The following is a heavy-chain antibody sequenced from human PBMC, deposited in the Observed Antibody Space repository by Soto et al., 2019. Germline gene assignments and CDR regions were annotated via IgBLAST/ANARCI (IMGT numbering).Heavy chain of an antibody. J-gene: IGHJ6*02. CDR3: AIEGYDCWSGYQTTDGMDV. CDR2: ISAYNGNT. V-gene: IGHV1-18*04. D-gene: IGHD3-3*01. Sequence: VSVKVSCKHSGYTFTSYGLSWVRQAPGHGLEWMGWISAYNGNTNYAQKLQGRVTRTTDTSTSTAYVELRSLISHDTAVYYCAIEGYDCWSGYQTTDGMDVGVQRNRVTVAS. CDR1: GYTFTSYG.